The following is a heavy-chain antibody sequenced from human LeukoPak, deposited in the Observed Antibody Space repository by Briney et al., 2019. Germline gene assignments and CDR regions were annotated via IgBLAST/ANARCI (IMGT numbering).Heavy chain of an antibody. V-gene: IGHV3-21*01. CDR1: GFTFDDYG. J-gene: IGHJ4*02. CDR2: ISSSSSYI. Sequence: GGSLRPSCAASGFTFDDYGMSWVRQAPGKGLEWVSSISSSSSYIYYADSVKGRFTISRDNAKNSLYPQMNSLRAEDTAVYYCARDRGASSSWRDFDYWGQGTLVTVSS. CDR3: ARDRGASSSWRDFDY. D-gene: IGHD6-13*01.